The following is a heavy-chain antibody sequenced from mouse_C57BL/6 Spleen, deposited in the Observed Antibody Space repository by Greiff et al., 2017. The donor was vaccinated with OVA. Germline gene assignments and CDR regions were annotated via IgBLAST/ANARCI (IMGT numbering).Heavy chain of an antibody. CDR1: GFNIKDDY. D-gene: IGHD2-1*01. CDR3: ARFYGNPDWYFDV. CDR2: IDPENGDT. J-gene: IGHJ1*03. Sequence: EVQLQESGAELVRPGASVKLSCTASGFNIKDDYMHWVKQRPEQGLEWIGWIDPENGDTEYASKFQGKATITADTSSNTAYLQLSSLTSEDSAVYYCARFYGNPDWYFDVWGTGTTVTVSS. V-gene: IGHV14-4*01.